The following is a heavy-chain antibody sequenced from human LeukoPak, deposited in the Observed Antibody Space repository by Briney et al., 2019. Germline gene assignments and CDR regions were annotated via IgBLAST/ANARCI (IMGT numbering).Heavy chain of an antibody. Sequence: ASVKVSCKASGYTFTGYYLHWVRQAPGQGLEWMGWIRPNSGDTNYAQKFQGRVTTTRDTSISTAYMELSSLRSDDTAVYYCARLASVPGWGQGTLVTVSS. V-gene: IGHV1-2*02. J-gene: IGHJ1*01. D-gene: IGHD6-19*01. CDR2: IRPNSGDT. CDR1: GYTFTGYY. CDR3: ARLASVPG.